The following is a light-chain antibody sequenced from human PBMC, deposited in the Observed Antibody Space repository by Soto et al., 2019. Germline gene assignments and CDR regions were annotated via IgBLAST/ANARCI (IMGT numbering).Light chain of an antibody. CDR3: HQYDNWPQT. J-gene: IGKJ1*01. Sequence: EIVMTQSPATLSVSPGERATLSCRASQSVSSNLACSQQKPGQAPRLLIYGASTRASGIPARFSGTGSGTDFSLTVSSLQSEDFAVYYCHQYDNWPQTFGQGTKVEI. V-gene: IGKV3-15*01. CDR1: QSVSSN. CDR2: GAS.